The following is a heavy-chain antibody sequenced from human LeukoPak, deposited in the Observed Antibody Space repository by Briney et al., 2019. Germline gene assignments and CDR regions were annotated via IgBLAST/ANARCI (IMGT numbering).Heavy chain of an antibody. CDR1: GFTFSSYS. CDR2: ISSSSSYI. V-gene: IGHV3-21*01. CDR3: ARGIAAAGTLGDYYYYMDV. D-gene: IGHD6-13*01. Sequence: GGSLRLSCAASGFTFSSYSMNWVHQAPGKGLEWVSSISSSSSYIYYADSVKGRFTISRDNAKNSLYLQMNSLRAEDTAVYYCARGIAAAGTLGDYYYYMDVWGKGTTVTVSS. J-gene: IGHJ6*03.